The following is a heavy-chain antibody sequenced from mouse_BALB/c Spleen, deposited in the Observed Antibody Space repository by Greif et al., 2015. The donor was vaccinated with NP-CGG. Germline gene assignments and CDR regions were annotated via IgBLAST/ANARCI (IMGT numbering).Heavy chain of an antibody. CDR1: GFTFSDFY. J-gene: IGHJ1*01. Sequence: EGQLVEPGGGLVQPGGSLRLSCATSGFTFSDFYMEWVRQPPGKRLEWIAASSNKANDYTTEYSASVKGRFIVSRYTSQSIRYLQMNAMRAEDTAIYYCARDYYGSSYWYFDVWGAGTTVTVSS. D-gene: IGHD1-1*01. CDR2: SSNKANDYTT. CDR3: ARDYYGSSYWYFDV. V-gene: IGHV7-1*02.